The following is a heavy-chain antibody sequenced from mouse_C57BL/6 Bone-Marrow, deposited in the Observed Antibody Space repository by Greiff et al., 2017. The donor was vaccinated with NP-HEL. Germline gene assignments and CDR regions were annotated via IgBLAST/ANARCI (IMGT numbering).Heavy chain of an antibody. D-gene: IGHD3-2*02. Sequence: EVKLLESGGDLVKPGGSLKLSCAASGFTFSSYCMSWVRQTPDKGLEWVATISSGGSCTYYPDSLKGRFTISRDNAKNTLYLQMSSLKSEDTAMYYCARAAAQAAKAMDYWGQGTSVTVSS. CDR2: ISSGGSCT. V-gene: IGHV5-6*02. J-gene: IGHJ4*01. CDR1: GFTFSSYC. CDR3: ARAAAQAAKAMDY.